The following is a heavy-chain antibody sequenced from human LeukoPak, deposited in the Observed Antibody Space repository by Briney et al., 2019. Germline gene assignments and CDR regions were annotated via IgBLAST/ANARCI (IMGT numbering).Heavy chain of an antibody. CDR3: ARAIVGATAFDF. CDR1: SGSFIVYY. CDR2: VNHSGST. V-gene: IGHV4-34*01. J-gene: IGHJ5*01. Sequence: RPAETLSLTCAVYSGSFIVYYWRWIRQPPGKWLEWIGDVNHSGSTNYNPSLKSRVTMSVDTSKNQFSLKMNSATAADTAVYYCARAIVGATAFDFWGQGTLVTVSS. D-gene: IGHD1-26*01.